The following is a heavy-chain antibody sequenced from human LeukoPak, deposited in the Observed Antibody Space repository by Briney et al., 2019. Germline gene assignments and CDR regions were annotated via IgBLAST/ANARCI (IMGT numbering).Heavy chain of an antibody. V-gene: IGHV3-53*01. CDR3: GRGGYCSNTSCSDV. CDR2: IYSGGST. D-gene: IGHD2-2*01. Sequence: PGGSLRLSCAASGFTVSSNYMSWVRQAPGKGLEWVSVIYSGGSTYYADSVQGRFTTSRDNSKNTLYLQMNSRRAEDTAVYYCGRGGYCSNTSCSDVWGQGTLVTVSS. CDR1: GFTVSSNY. J-gene: IGHJ4*02.